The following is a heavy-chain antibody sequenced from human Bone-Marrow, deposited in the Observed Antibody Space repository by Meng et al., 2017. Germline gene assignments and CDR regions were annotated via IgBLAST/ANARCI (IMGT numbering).Heavy chain of an antibody. J-gene: IGHJ4*02. D-gene: IGHD6-13*01. CDR2: IKSNSDGGTT. V-gene: IGHV3-15*01. Sequence: EVRLVEAGGGLVKPGGSLRLSCVASGFSFTDAWMSWVRQAPGKGLEWVGRIKSNSDGGTTDYAAPVKGRFTISRDDSKNTLYLQMNSLITEDTAVYFCATGAAAADHWGQGTLVTVSS. CDR3: ATGAAAADH. CDR1: GFSFTDAW.